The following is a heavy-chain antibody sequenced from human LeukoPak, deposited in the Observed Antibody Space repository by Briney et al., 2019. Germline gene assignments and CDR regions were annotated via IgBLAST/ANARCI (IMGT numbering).Heavy chain of an antibody. CDR2: INPSGGST. Sequence: ASVKVSCKASGYTFTSYYMHWVRQAPGQGLEWMGIINPSGGSTSYAQKFQGRVTITRDMSTSTAYMELSSLRSEDTAVYYCAAGSRVTTNFDYWGQGTLVTVSS. D-gene: IGHD4-11*01. CDR1: GYTFTSYY. V-gene: IGHV1-46*01. J-gene: IGHJ4*02. CDR3: AAGSRVTTNFDY.